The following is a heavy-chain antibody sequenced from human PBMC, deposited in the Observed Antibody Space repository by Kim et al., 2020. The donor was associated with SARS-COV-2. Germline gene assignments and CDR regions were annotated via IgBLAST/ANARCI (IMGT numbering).Heavy chain of an antibody. CDR2: IWYDGSNK. V-gene: IGHV3-33*01. CDR3: ARDPHVLRFLEWDFGPMDV. Sequence: GGSLRLSCAASGFTFSSYGMHWVRQAPGKGLEWVAVIWYDGSNKYYADSVKGRFTISRDNSKNTLYLQMNSLRAEDTAVYYCARDPHVLRFLEWDFGPMDVWGKGTTVTVSS. D-gene: IGHD3-3*01. CDR1: GFTFSSYG. J-gene: IGHJ6*03.